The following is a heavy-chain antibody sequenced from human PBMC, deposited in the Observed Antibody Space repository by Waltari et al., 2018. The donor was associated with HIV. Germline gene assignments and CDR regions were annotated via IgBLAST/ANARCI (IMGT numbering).Heavy chain of an antibody. V-gene: IGHV1-69*02. CDR2: RIPAGDKP. CDR3: ATARETMGVDFDD. D-gene: IGHD3-10*01. Sequence: QVQLVQSGAEVRRPGSSVRVSCKASGGLFLSYSINWVRQAPGQGLEWMGRRIPAGDKPNYAQKVQGRVTITADRSTSTAYMGLNSLRSGDTAVYYCATARETMGVDFDDWGQGTLVTVSS. J-gene: IGHJ4*02. CDR1: GGLFLSYS.